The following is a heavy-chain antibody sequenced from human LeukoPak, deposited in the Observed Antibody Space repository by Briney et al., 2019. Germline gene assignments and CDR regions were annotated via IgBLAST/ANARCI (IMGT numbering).Heavy chain of an antibody. D-gene: IGHD5-24*01. CDR2: IYSGGST. CDR3: ARGRRDGYNYEFDY. V-gene: IGHV3-53*01. Sequence: GGSLRLSCAASGFTVSSNYMSWVRQAPGKGLDWVSVIYSGGSTYYADSVKGRFTISRDNAKNSLYLQMNSLRAEDTAVYYCARGRRDGYNYEFDYWGQGTLVTVSS. J-gene: IGHJ4*02. CDR1: GFTVSSNY.